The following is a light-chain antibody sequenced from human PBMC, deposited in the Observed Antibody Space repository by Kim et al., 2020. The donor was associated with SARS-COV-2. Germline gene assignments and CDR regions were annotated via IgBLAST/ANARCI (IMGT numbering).Light chain of an antibody. CDR2: GAS. Sequence: PQGERAAPPCRASQSVSSNLAWDQQKPGQAPRLLIYGASPRATGIPARFSGSGSGTEFTLTISSLQSEDFAVYYCQQYNNWPPLTFGGGTKVDIK. CDR1: QSVSSN. V-gene: IGKV3-15*01. CDR3: QQYNNWPPLT. J-gene: IGKJ4*01.